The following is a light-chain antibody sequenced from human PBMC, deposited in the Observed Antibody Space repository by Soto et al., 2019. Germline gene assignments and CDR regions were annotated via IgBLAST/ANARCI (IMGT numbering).Light chain of an antibody. Sequence: EIVLTRSPATLSLSPGERATLSCRASQSVSSYLAWYQQKPGQAPRLLIYDASNRATGIPARFSGSGSGTDFTLTIGSLEPEDFAVYYCQQGDTFGQGTKVNI. CDR2: DAS. V-gene: IGKV3-11*01. J-gene: IGKJ1*01. CDR3: QQGDT. CDR1: QSVSSY.